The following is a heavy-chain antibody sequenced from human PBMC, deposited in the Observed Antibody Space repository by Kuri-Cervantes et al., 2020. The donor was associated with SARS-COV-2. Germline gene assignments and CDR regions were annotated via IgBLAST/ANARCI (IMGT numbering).Heavy chain of an antibody. Sequence: SETLSLTCTVSNYSISSGYYWGWIRQPPGKGLEWIGSIYYSGSTYYNPSLKSRVTISVDTSKNQFSLKLSSVTAADTAVYYCARSPDLWWFDPWGQGTLVTVSS. D-gene: IGHD3-3*01. CDR1: NYSISSGYY. V-gene: IGHV4-38-2*02. CDR2: IYYSGST. J-gene: IGHJ5*02. CDR3: ARSPDLWWFDP.